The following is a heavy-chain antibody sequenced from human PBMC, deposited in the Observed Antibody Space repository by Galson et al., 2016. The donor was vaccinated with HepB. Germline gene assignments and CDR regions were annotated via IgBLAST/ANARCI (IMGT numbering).Heavy chain of an antibody. J-gene: IGHJ6*04. D-gene: IGHD3-22*01. CDR2: MSTSGSTM. CDR3: ARELRPGPWLYYFDGLDV. V-gene: IGHV3-11*01. Sequence: SLRLSCAASGFTFSDYYMSWIRQGPGKGLEWISYMSTSGSTMYYADSVKGRFPISRDNAKNQLYLQMTSLKAEDTAVYCCARELRPGPWLYYFDGLDVWGTGTTVTVSS. CDR1: GFTFSDYY.